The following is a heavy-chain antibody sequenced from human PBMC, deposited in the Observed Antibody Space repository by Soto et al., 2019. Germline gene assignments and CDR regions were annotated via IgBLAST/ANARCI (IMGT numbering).Heavy chain of an antibody. CDR2: ISYDGSNK. Sequence: QVQLVESGGGVVQPGRSLRLSCAASGFTFSSYAMHWVRQAPGKGLEWVAVISYDGSNKYYADSVKGRFTISRDNSKNTLYLQMNSLRAEDTAVYYCARADSLLLWFGDHLGGYYYGMDVGGQGPTVTVSS. V-gene: IGHV3-30-3*01. CDR3: ARADSLLLWFGDHLGGYYYGMDV. D-gene: IGHD3-10*01. CDR1: GFTFSSYA. J-gene: IGHJ6*02.